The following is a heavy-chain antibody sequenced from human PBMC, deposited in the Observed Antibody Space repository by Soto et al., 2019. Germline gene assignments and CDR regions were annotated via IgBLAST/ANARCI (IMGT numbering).Heavy chain of an antibody. CDR3: ARRLGYGWVWFGELSYWYFDL. CDR1: GFTFSDYY. J-gene: IGHJ2*01. Sequence: QVQLVESGGGLVKPGGSLRLSCAASGFTFSDYYMSWIRQAPGKGLEWVSYISSRSSYTNYADCVKGRFTISRDNAKNSLYLQMNSLRAEDTAVYYCARRLGYGWVWFGELSYWYFDLWGRGTLVTVSS. D-gene: IGHD3-10*01. V-gene: IGHV3-11*06. CDR2: ISSRSSYT.